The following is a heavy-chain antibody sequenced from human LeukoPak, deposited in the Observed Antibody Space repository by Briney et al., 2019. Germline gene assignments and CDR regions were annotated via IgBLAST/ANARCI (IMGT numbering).Heavy chain of an antibody. Sequence: ETLSLTCTVSGGSISSYYWSWIRQPPGKGLEWIGYIYYSGSTNYNPSLKSRVTISVDTSKNQFSLKLSSVTAADTAVYYCARSWAPGYCSSTTCYNFDYWGQGTLVTVSS. J-gene: IGHJ4*02. D-gene: IGHD2-2*02. CDR3: ARSWAPGYCSSTTCYNFDY. CDR1: GGSISSYY. V-gene: IGHV4-59*08. CDR2: IYYSGST.